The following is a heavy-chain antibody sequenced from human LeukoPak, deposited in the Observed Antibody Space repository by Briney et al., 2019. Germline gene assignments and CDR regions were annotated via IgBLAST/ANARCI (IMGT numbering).Heavy chain of an antibody. V-gene: IGHV3-49*04. Sequence: RSLRLSCTASGFTFGDYAMSWVRQAPGKGLEWVGFIRSKAYGGTTEYAASVKGRFTISRDDSKSIAYLQMNSLKTEDTAVYYCTRDYDFWSGDFDYWGQGTLVTVSS. J-gene: IGHJ4*02. D-gene: IGHD3-3*01. CDR1: GFTFGDYA. CDR2: IRSKAYGGTT. CDR3: TRDYDFWSGDFDY.